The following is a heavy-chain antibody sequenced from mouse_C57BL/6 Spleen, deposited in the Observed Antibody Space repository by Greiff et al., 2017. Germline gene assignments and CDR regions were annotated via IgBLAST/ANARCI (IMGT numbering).Heavy chain of an antibody. CDR3: AREDDYDGHWYFDV. CDR2: IYPGSGST. J-gene: IGHJ1*03. V-gene: IGHV1-55*01. D-gene: IGHD2-4*01. CDR1: GYTFTSYW. Sequence: QVQLKQPGAELVKPGASVKMSCKASGYTFTSYWITWVKQRPGQGLEWIGDIYPGSGSTNYNEKFKSKATLTVDTSSSTAYMQLSSLTSEDSAVYYCAREDDYDGHWYFDVWGTGTTVTVSS.